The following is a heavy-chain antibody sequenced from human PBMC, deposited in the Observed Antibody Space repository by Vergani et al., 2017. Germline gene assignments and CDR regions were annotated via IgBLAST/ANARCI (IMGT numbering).Heavy chain of an antibody. CDR2: IIPIFGTA. D-gene: IGHD6-13*01. J-gene: IGHJ4*02. CDR1: GYTISSYA. CDR3: ASPEQQLAKYYFDY. V-gene: IGHV1-69*06. Sequence: QVQLVQSGAEVKKPGASVKVSCKASGYTISSYAISWVRQAPGQGLEWMGGIIPIFGTANYAQKFQGRVTITADKSTSTAYMELSSLRSEDTAVYYCASPEQQLAKYYFDYWGQGTLVTVSS.